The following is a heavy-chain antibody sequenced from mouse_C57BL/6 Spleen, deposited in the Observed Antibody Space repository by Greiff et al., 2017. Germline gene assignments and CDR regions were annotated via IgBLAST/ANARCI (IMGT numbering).Heavy chain of an antibody. CDR2: IWSGGSP. CDR1: GFSLTSYG. Sequence: VQLQESGPGLVQPSQCLSLTCTVSGFSLTSYGVHWVRQTPGKGLEWLGVIWSGGSPDYNAAFISRLSISKDNSTSPVFFKMNSLQADDTARYYCARSYLDYWGQGTTLTVSS. V-gene: IGHV2-2*01. J-gene: IGHJ2*01. CDR3: ARSYLDY.